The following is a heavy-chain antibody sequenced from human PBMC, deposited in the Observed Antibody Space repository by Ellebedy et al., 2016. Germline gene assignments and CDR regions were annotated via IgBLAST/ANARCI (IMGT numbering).Heavy chain of an antibody. V-gene: IGHV3-23*01. CDR2: TSGSGGAT. CDR1: GVTFGSFA. D-gene: IGHD6-13*01. Sequence: GESLKISCAVSGVTFGSFAMNWVRQAPGKGLEWVSFTSGSGGATYYADSVRGRFTMSRDISKRTLYLHMNSLRAEDTALYYCAKSRGDSGPSYWSDSWGQGTLVTVSS. CDR3: AKSRGDSGPSYWSDS. J-gene: IGHJ5*01.